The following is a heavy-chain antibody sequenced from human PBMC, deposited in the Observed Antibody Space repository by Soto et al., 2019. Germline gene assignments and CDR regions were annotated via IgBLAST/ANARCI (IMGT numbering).Heavy chain of an antibody. CDR3: AKVPRYCSGGSCFGGYFDY. D-gene: IGHD2-15*01. J-gene: IGHJ4*02. CDR2: ISGSGGNT. V-gene: IGHV3-23*01. Sequence: PGGSLRLSCAASGFTFSSYAMTWVRQAPGKGLEWVSAISGSGGNTYYADSVKGRFTISRDNSKNMFYLQMNSLRAEDTAVYYCAKVPRYCSGGSCFGGYFDYWGQGILVTVSS. CDR1: GFTFSSYA.